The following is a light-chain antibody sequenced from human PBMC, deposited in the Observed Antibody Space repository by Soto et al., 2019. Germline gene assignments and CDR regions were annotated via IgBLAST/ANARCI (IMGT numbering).Light chain of an antibody. CDR3: QQSYSTPPLT. J-gene: IGKJ4*01. Sequence: DIRMTQSPSSLSASVGDRVTITCRASQSISSYLNWYQQKPGKAPKLLIYAASSLQSGVPSRFSGSGSGTDFTLTISSLQPEDFATYYCQQSYSTPPLTFGGGTKVEIK. V-gene: IGKV1-39*01. CDR2: AAS. CDR1: QSISSY.